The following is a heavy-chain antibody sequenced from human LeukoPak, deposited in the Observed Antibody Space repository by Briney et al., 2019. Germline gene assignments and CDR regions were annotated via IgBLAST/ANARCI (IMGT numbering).Heavy chain of an antibody. Sequence: QPGGSLRLSCAASGFTFSSYWMHWVRQAPGKGLVWVSHINSDGSSTSYGDSVKGRFTISRDNAKNTLYLQMNGLRVEDTAVYYCASFRDYSNCNWGQGTLVTVSS. D-gene: IGHD4-11*01. CDR1: GFTFSSYW. J-gene: IGHJ4*02. V-gene: IGHV3-74*01. CDR2: INSDGSST. CDR3: ASFRDYSNCN.